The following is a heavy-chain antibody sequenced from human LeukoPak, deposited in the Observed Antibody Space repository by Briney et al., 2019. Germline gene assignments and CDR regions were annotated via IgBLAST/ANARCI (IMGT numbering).Heavy chain of an antibody. CDR1: GGTFSSYA. CDR3: ARDGVGDYSEEGVWFDP. CDR2: ISAYNGNT. J-gene: IGHJ5*02. Sequence: ASVKVSCKASGGTFSSYAISWVRQAPGQGLEWMGWISAYNGNTNYAQKLQGRVTMTTDTSTSTAYMELRSLRSDDTAVYYCARDGVGDYSEEGVWFDPWGQGTLVTVSS. V-gene: IGHV1-18*01. D-gene: IGHD4-17*01.